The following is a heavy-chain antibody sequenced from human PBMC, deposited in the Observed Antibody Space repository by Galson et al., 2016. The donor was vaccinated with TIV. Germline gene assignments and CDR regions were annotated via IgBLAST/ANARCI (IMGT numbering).Heavy chain of an antibody. V-gene: IGHV3-48*01. CDR2: ITSGSRTI. D-gene: IGHD3-16*01. J-gene: IGHJ4*02. CDR3: ATGGGYGDRGFDS. Sequence: SLRLSCAASGFTFSSYSMNWVRQAPGKGLEWVSYITSGSRTIKYADSVKGRFTISRDNARNSLFLQMNSLRAEDTAGYYCATGGGYGDRGFDSWGQGPLVTVSS. CDR1: GFTFSSYS.